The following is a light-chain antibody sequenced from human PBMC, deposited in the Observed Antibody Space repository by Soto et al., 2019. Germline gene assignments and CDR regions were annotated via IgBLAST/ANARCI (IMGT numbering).Light chain of an antibody. Sequence: QSVLTQPPSASGTPGQRVTISCSGSSSNIGSSTVNWYQQLPGTAPKLLIYHSNQRPSGVPVRFSGSKYGTSASLAISGLQSEDESHYYCATWDGSLNGVVFGGGTKLTVL. CDR1: SSNIGSST. V-gene: IGLV1-44*01. CDR2: HSN. J-gene: IGLJ2*01. CDR3: ATWDGSLNGVV.